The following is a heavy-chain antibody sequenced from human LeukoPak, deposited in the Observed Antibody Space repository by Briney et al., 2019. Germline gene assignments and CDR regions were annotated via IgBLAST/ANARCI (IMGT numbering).Heavy chain of an antibody. CDR2: ISSSGGAI. V-gene: IGHV3-11*01. D-gene: IGHD3-10*01. Sequence: GGSLRLSCAASGFTFSDYYMSWVRQAPGKGLEWVASISSSGGAIYYADSVKGRFTISRDNAKNSLLLQMNGLRVEDTAVYYCARADSRGYWGQGILVTVSS. J-gene: IGHJ4*02. CDR3: ARADSRGY. CDR1: GFTFSDYY.